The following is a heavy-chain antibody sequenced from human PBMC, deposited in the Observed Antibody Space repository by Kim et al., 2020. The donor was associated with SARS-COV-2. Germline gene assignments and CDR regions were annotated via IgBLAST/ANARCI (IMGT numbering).Heavy chain of an antibody. Sequence: GSLRLSCAASGFRFSSYWMTWARQAPGKGLEWVATTKEDGSEKYYVDSVKGRFTISRDNAKSSLYLQMNSLSAEDTAVYFCARGSGSLWGQGTLVTVSS. CDR1: GFRFSSYW. CDR3: ARGSGSL. D-gene: IGHD1-1*01. V-gene: IGHV3-7*01. CDR2: TKEDGSEK. J-gene: IGHJ4*02.